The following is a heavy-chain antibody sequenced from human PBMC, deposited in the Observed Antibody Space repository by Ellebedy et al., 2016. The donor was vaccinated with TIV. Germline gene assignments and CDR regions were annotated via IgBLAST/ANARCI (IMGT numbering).Heavy chain of an antibody. CDR1: DWSTTTEFF. J-gene: IGHJ4*02. CDR2: VHHSGRT. CDR3: ARTYSGSADY. V-gene: IGHV4-38-2*02. Sequence: SETLSLTCSVSDWSTTTEFFWAWIRQPPGDGLEWIASVHHSGRTYYKPSLKSRVTISVDTARNQFSLKVFSVTAADTAVYYCARTYSGSADYWGQGSLVTVSS. D-gene: IGHD1-26*01.